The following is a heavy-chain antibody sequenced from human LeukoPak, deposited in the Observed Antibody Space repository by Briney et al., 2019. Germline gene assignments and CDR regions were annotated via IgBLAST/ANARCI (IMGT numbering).Heavy chain of an antibody. Sequence: SETLSLTCTVSGGSISSYVLIWIRQPAGKGLEWIGRIFSNGTTNYNPSLKSRVTMSVDTSKNQFSLKLSSVTAADTAVYYCARDRGSDGSDQLDPWGQGTLVTVSS. J-gene: IGHJ5*02. V-gene: IGHV4-4*07. CDR1: GGSISSYV. CDR2: IFSNGTT. CDR3: ARDRGSDGSDQLDP. D-gene: IGHD3-10*01.